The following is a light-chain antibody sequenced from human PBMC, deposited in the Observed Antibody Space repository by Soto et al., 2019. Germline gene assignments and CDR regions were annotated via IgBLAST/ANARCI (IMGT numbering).Light chain of an antibody. Sequence: DIQMTQSPSTLSASVGDRVTITCRASQSISSWLAWYQQKPGKAPKLLIYNSSSLESGVPLRFSGSGSGTDFTITSSSQPADYVASYYCQHYTSYTTFGQGTKLEIK. CDR2: NSS. CDR3: QHYTSYTT. CDR1: QSISSW. V-gene: IGKV1-5*03. J-gene: IGKJ2*01.